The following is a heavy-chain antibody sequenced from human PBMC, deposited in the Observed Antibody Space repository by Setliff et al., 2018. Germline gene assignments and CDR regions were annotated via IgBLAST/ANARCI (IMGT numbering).Heavy chain of an antibody. Sequence: GGSLRLSCAASSFTFSDYAMTWVRQAPGKGLEWVSTIDGSGDSTYYADSVKGRFTISRDNSKNTLYLQMSSLRADDTAMYYCAKGVSSSWTLFDYWGQGTLVTVSS. CDR1: SFTFSDYA. V-gene: IGHV3-23*01. J-gene: IGHJ4*02. CDR3: AKGVSSSWTLFDY. D-gene: IGHD6-13*01. CDR2: IDGSGDST.